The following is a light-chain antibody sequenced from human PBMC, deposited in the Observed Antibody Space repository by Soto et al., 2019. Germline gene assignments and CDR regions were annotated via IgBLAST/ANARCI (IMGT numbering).Light chain of an antibody. CDR2: EVN. CDR3: SSYAGSSNV. CDR1: SSDVGGYNY. J-gene: IGLJ1*01. Sequence: QSALTQPPSASGSPGQSVAISCTGTSSDVGGYNYVSWYQQHPGKAPKLMIYEVNKRPSGVPDRFYGSKSGNTASLTVSGLQADDDADYYCSSYAGSSNVFGPGTKVTVL. V-gene: IGLV2-8*01.